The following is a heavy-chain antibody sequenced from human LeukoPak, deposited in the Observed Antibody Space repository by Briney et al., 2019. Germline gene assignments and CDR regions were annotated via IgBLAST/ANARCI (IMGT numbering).Heavy chain of an antibody. CDR2: IGTAGDT. CDR3: AKAHRGYSYGTGFDY. V-gene: IGHV3-13*01. J-gene: IGHJ4*02. CDR1: GFTFSSYD. Sequence: PGGSLRLSCAASGFTFSSYDMHWARQATGKGLEWVSAIGTAGDTYYPGSVKGRFTISRENAKNSLYLQMNSLRAGDTAVYYCAKAHRGYSYGTGFDYWGQGTLVTVSS. D-gene: IGHD5-18*01.